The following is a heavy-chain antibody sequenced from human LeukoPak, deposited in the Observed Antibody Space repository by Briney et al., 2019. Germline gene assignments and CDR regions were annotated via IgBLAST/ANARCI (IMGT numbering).Heavy chain of an antibody. V-gene: IGHV3-43*01. Sequence: GGSLRLSCAASGFTFDDYTMHWVRQAPGKGLEWVSLISWDGGSTYYADSVKGRFTISRDNSKNSLYLQMNSLRTEDTALYYCAKDMTAMVTLTAFDIWGQGTMVTVSS. CDR3: AKDMTAMVTLTAFDI. CDR1: GFTFDDYT. CDR2: ISWDGGST. J-gene: IGHJ3*02. D-gene: IGHD5-18*01.